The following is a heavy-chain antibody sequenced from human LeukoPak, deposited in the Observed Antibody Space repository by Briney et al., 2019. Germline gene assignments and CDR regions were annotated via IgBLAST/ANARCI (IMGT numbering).Heavy chain of an antibody. CDR2: IHDSGST. J-gene: IGHJ5*02. D-gene: IGHD3-22*01. CDR3: ATLPYANSGSRNWYFDP. Sequence: PSETLSLTCTVSGGSISSYYWSWIRQPPGKGLEWIGYIHDSGSTNYNPSLKSRVTISVDTSKSQFSLKLSSVTAADTAVYYCATLPYANSGSRNWYFDPWGQGTLVTVSS. CDR1: GGSISSYY. V-gene: IGHV4-59*01.